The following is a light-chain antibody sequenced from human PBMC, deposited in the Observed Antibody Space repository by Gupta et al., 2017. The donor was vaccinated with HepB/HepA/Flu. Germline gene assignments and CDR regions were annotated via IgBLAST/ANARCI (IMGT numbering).Light chain of an antibody. CDR1: QTVGKNY. J-gene: IGKJ5*01. V-gene: IGKV3-20*01. CDR3: HQDAYSPLT. Sequence: VLTQSPGTLSLSPGERATLSCRASQTVGKNYLGWFQQKPGQTPRLLVYNPSTRATGIPDRFSGSGSGTDFTLTIDRVEPEDFAVYYCHQDAYSPLTFGQGTRLEIK. CDR2: NPS.